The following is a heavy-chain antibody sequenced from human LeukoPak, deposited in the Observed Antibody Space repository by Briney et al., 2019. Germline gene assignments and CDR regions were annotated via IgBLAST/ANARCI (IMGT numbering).Heavy chain of an antibody. D-gene: IGHD3-9*01. CDR1: GFTFSTYS. Sequence: GGSLRLSCVASGFTFSTYSINWVRQAPGKGLEWVSSISTSSSYIFYADSVKGRFTISRDNAKNSLFLQMNSLRAEDTAVYYCARGEGLRYFDWLLTPFDYWGQGALVTVSS. V-gene: IGHV3-21*01. CDR3: ARGEGLRYFDWLLTPFDY. J-gene: IGHJ4*02. CDR2: ISTSSSYI.